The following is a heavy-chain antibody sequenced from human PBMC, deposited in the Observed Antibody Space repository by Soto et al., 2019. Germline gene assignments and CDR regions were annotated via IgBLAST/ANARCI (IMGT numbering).Heavy chain of an antibody. CDR3: VKDRDSNTQPARDV. Sequence: QVHLVQSGAEVKKPGASVNVSCKTSGYTFTRNGISWVRQAPGQGLEWMGWISPNSGNIKYAQKLQGRVIMTTDTSTSTAYMELRSPRSDDTAVYYCVKDRDSNTQPARDVWGPGTTVTVSS. V-gene: IGHV1-18*01. CDR1: GYTFTRNG. D-gene: IGHD3-22*01. J-gene: IGHJ6*02. CDR2: ISPNSGNI.